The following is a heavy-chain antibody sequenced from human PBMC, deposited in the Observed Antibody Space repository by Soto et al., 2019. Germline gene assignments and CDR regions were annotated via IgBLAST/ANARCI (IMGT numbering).Heavy chain of an antibody. J-gene: IGHJ6*02. V-gene: IGHV6-1*01. CDR3: ARGEIAARGYYYYGMDV. CDR1: GDSVSSNSAA. D-gene: IGHD6-6*01. Sequence: SQTLSLTCAISGDSVSSNSAAWNWIRQSPSRGLEWLGRTYYRSKWYNDYAVSVKSRITINPDTSKNQFSLQLNSVTPEDTAVYYCARGEIAARGYYYYGMDVWGRGTTVTVSS. CDR2: TYYRSKWYN.